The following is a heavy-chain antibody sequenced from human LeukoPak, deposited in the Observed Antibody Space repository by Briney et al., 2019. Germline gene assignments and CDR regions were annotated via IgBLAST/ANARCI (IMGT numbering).Heavy chain of an antibody. V-gene: IGHV3-7*01. CDR1: GFSFSSYW. CDR3: ARLSAYYYGSYFYYYMDV. J-gene: IGHJ6*03. CDR2: IKQDESEK. Sequence: GGSLRLSCEASGFSFSSYWMSWVRLAPGKGPEWAANIKQDESEKYSVDSVKGRFIISRDNVKNSVFLQMNSLRAEDTALYYCARLSAYYYGSYFYYYMDVWGKGTTVTVSS. D-gene: IGHD3-10*01.